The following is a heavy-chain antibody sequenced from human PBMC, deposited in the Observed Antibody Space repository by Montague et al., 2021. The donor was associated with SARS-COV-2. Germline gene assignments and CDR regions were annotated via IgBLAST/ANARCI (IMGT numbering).Heavy chain of an antibody. CDR3: AKGRTVVATISPFDY. V-gene: IGHV3-23*01. Sequence: SLRLSCAASGFTFSSYAMSWVRQAPGKGLGWVSAISGSGGSTYYADSVKGRFTISRDNSKNTLYLQMNSPRAEDTAVYYCAKGRTVVATISPFDYWGQGTLVTVSS. J-gene: IGHJ4*02. D-gene: IGHD5-12*01. CDR1: GFTFSSYA. CDR2: ISGSGGST.